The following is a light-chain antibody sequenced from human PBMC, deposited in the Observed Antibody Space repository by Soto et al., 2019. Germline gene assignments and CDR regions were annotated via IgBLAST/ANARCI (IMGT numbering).Light chain of an antibody. CDR3: QQYGNSPLS. V-gene: IGKV3-11*01. CDR1: QSVSSY. Sequence: IILTPSPSTMSLALGERAPLSCRASQSVSSYLAWYQQKPGQAPRVIIFGVSARATGVPDRFSGSGSGTDFTLTISRLEPEDFALYYCQQYGNSPLSFGGGTRLEIK. J-gene: IGKJ5*01. CDR2: GVS.